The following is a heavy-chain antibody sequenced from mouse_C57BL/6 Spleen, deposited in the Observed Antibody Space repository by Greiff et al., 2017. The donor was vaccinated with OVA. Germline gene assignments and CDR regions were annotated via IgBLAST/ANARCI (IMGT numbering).Heavy chain of an antibody. CDR1: GYTFTGYW. CDR3: ARSGYGSSYELDY. Sequence: QVQLQQSGAELMKPGASVKLSCKATGYTFTGYWIEWVKQRPGHGLEWIGEILPGSGSTNYNEKFKGKATFTADPSSHTAYMQLSSLTTEDTAIEYCARSGYGSSYELDYWGQGTTLTGSS. D-gene: IGHD1-1*01. CDR2: ILPGSGST. V-gene: IGHV1-9*01. J-gene: IGHJ2*01.